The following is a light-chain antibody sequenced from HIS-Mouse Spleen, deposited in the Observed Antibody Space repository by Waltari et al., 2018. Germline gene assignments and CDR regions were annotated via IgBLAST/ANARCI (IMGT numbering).Light chain of an antibody. CDR2: SNN. CDR1: SSNIGSNT. CDR3: AAWDDSLNGRV. Sequence: QSVLTQPPSASGTPGQRVTISCSGSSSNIGSNTVNWYQQLPGTAPKLLIYSNNQRPSGLPDRFSGSKSGTSASLAISGLQSEDEADYYCAAWDDSLNGRVFGGGTKLTVL. V-gene: IGLV1-44*01. J-gene: IGLJ3*02.